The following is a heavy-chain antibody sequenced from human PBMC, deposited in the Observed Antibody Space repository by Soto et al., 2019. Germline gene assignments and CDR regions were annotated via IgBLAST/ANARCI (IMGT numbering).Heavy chain of an antibody. Sequence: GGSLRLSCAASGFTFSSYAMSWVHQAPGKGLEWVSTISGSGGNTYYADSVKGRFTISRDNSKNTLYLQMNSLRAEDTAVYYCVKDVESRDGPRGAFNVWGQGTVVTVSS. J-gene: IGHJ3*01. CDR1: GFTFSSYA. CDR2: ISGSGGNT. V-gene: IGHV3-23*01. CDR3: VKDVESRDGPRGAFNV. D-gene: IGHD2-8*01.